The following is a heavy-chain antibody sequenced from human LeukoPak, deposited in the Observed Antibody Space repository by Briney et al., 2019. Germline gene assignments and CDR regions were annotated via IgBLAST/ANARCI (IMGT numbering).Heavy chain of an antibody. CDR1: GFTFSGYW. D-gene: IGHD6-19*01. CDR3: AREPRYSGGWSYYNGLEV. V-gene: IGHV3-7*01. CDR2: IKQDGSEE. Sequence: PGGSLRLSCAAYGFTFSGYWMNWVRQAPGKGLEWVANIKQDGSEEYYVDSVKGRFTISRDNAKNSLYLQLSSLRVEDTAVYYCAREPRYSGGWSYYNGLEVWGQGTTVTVSS. J-gene: IGHJ6*02.